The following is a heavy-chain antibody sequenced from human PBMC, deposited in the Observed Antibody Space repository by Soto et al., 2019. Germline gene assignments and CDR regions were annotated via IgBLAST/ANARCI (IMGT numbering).Heavy chain of an antibody. CDR3: AREGVTAEDAFDI. J-gene: IGHJ3*02. CDR2: VDPNSGNT. D-gene: IGHD2-8*01. CDR1: GYTFTSYE. Sequence: ASVKVSCKASGYTFTSYEINWVRQATGQGLEWMGWVDPNSGNTGYTQKFHGRVTMTRNTSISTAYMELSSLRSEDTAVYYCAREGVTAEDAFDIWGQGTMVTVSS. V-gene: IGHV1-8*01.